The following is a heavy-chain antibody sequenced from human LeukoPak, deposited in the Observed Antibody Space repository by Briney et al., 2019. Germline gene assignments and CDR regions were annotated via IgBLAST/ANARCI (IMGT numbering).Heavy chain of an antibody. J-gene: IGHJ4*02. CDR2: ISWNSGSI. D-gene: IGHD3-10*01. V-gene: IGHV3-9*01. CDR1: GFTFSSYA. Sequence: GGSLRLSCAASGFTFSSYAMHWVRQAPGKGLEWVSGISWNSGSIGYADSVKGRFTVSRDNAKNSLYLQVNSLRVEDTALYYCAILSSSGRYSNFDYWGQGTLVTVSS. CDR3: AILSSSGRYSNFDY.